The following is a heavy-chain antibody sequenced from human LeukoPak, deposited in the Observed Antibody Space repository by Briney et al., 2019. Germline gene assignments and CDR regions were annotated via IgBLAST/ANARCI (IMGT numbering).Heavy chain of an antibody. J-gene: IGHJ4*02. V-gene: IGHV3-74*01. CDR3: ARVGSTVAAGTPDY. CDR1: GFTLSSSW. Sequence: GGSLRLSCAASGFTLSSSWIHWVRQAPGKGLVWVSRINSDGTITSYADSVKGRFTISRDNAKSTLYLQMNSLRAEDTAVYYCARVGSTVAAGTPDYWGQGTLVTVSS. CDR2: INSDGTIT. D-gene: IGHD6-13*01.